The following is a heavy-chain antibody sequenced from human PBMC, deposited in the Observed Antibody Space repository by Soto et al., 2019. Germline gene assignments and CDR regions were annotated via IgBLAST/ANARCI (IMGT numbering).Heavy chain of an antibody. CDR2: IRSKAYGGTT. D-gene: IGHD5-18*01. Sequence: EVQLVESGGGLVQPGRSLRLSCTASGFTFGDYAMSWFRQAPGKGLEWVGFIRSKAYGGTTEYAASVKGRFTISRDDSKSIAYLQMNSLKTEDTAVYYCTRWTKTIRTDTAMVTPIINFDYWGQGTLVTVSS. V-gene: IGHV3-49*03. CDR3: TRWTKTIRTDTAMVTPIINFDY. J-gene: IGHJ4*02. CDR1: GFTFGDYA.